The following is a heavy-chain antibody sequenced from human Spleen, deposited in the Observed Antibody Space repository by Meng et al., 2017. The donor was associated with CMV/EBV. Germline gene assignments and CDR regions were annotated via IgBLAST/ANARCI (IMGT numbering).Heavy chain of an antibody. Sequence: ISSGGYYWSWIRQRPGKGLEWIGYIYYSGSTDYNPSLKSRVTISVDTSKNQFSLKLSSVTAADTAVYYCARQYIGRYCSGGSCLLDYWGQGTLVTVSS. D-gene: IGHD2-15*01. CDR1: ISSGGYY. V-gene: IGHV4-31*02. CDR3: ARQYIGRYCSGGSCLLDY. J-gene: IGHJ4*02. CDR2: IYYSGST.